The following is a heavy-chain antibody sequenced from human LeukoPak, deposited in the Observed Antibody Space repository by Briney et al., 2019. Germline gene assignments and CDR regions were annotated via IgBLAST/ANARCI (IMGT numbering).Heavy chain of an antibody. Sequence: SETLSLTCTVSGGSISSYYWSWIRQPPGKGLEWIGYMYYSGSPNYNPSLKSRVTISVDTSKNQFSLKLSSVTAADTAVYYCARDVCFGGSCYSDYFDYWGQGILVTVSS. V-gene: IGHV4-59*01. CDR2: MYYSGSP. J-gene: IGHJ4*02. CDR1: GGSISSYY. D-gene: IGHD2-15*01. CDR3: ARDVCFGGSCYSDYFDY.